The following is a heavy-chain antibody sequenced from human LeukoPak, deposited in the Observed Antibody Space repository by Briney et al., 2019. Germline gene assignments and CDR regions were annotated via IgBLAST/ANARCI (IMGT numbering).Heavy chain of an antibody. Sequence: GASVKVSCKASGYPFSNYDINWVRQATGQGLEWMGWMNPNSGNTGYAQKFQGRVTITRNTSIGTAYMELSSLRSEDTAVYYCARGRATVTTHWVDPWGQGTLVTVSS. CDR3: ARGRATVTTHWVDP. D-gene: IGHD4-11*01. CDR2: MNPNSGNT. V-gene: IGHV1-8*03. CDR1: GYPFSNYD. J-gene: IGHJ5*02.